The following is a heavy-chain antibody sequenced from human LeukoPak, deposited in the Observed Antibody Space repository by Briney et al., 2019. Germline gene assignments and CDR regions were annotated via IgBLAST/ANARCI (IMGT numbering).Heavy chain of an antibody. V-gene: IGHV3-11*01. CDR1: GFTFSDYY. CDR2: ISSSGSTI. Sequence: GGSLRLSGAASGFTFSDYYMSWIRQAPGKGLEWVSYISSSGSTIYYADSVKGRFTISRDNAKNSLYLQMNSLRAEDTAVYYCARDPSRGVWGSYDDHWGQGTMVTVSS. J-gene: IGHJ3*01. D-gene: IGHD3-16*01. CDR3: ARDPSRGVWGSYDDH.